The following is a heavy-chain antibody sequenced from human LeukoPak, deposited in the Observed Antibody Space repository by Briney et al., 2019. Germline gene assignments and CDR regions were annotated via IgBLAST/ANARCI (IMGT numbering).Heavy chain of an antibody. CDR3: ARDASGYLDY. CDR2: ISYHGRDQ. D-gene: IGHD2-15*01. Sequence: GGSLRLSCAASGFTFSTNAMHWVRQAPGKGLEWVSVISYHGRDQFYADSVKGRFTISRDNAKNTLYLQMNSLRTEDTAVYYCARDASGYLDYWGQGTLVTVSS. CDR1: GFTFSTNA. V-gene: IGHV3-30*04. J-gene: IGHJ4*02.